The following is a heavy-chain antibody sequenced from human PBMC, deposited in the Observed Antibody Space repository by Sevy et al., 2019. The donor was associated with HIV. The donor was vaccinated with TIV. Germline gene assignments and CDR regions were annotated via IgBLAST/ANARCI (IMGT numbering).Heavy chain of an antibody. J-gene: IGHJ6*02. V-gene: IGHV3-7*01. CDR2: IKQDGSEK. CDR1: GFTFSSYW. CDR3: ARDQGWDFWNGPDGMDV. D-gene: IGHD3-3*01. Sequence: GGSLRLSCAASGFTFSSYWMSWVRQAPGKGLEWVANIKQDGSEKYYVDSVKGRFTISRDNAKNSLYLQMNSLRAEDTAVYYCARDQGWDFWNGPDGMDVWGQGTTVTVSS.